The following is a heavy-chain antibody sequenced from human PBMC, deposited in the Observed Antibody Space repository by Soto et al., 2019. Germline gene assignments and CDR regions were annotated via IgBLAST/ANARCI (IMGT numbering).Heavy chain of an antibody. Sequence: EVQLVESGGGLVKPGGSLRLSCAASGFTFSSYSMNWVRQAPGKGLEWVSSISSSSSYIYYAYSVKGRFTISRDNAHNSLYLQMTSLRAEDTAVYYCAREGGYGDYGDLGQGTLVTFSS. J-gene: IGHJ4*02. CDR1: GFTFSSYS. D-gene: IGHD4-17*01. V-gene: IGHV3-21*01. CDR3: AREGGYGDYGD. CDR2: ISSSSSYI.